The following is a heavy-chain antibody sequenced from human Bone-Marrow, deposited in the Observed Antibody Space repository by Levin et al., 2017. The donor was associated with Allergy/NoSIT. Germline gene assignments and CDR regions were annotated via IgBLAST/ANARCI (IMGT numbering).Heavy chain of an antibody. Sequence: SETLSLTCTVSGFYINSGYFWGWIRQPPEKGFDWIGTIYHSGDVRYNPSLRSRLTMSVDASNNQFSLQLSSVTAADTAMYYCVGSPMVTSSKRFDSWGQGVLVTISS. V-gene: IGHV4-38-2*02. CDR2: IYHSGDV. CDR3: VGSPMVTSSKRFDS. D-gene: IGHD4-17*01. CDR1: GFYINSGYF. J-gene: IGHJ4*02.